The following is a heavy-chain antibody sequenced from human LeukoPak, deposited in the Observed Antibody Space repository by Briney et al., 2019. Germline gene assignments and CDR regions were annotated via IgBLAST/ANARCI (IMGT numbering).Heavy chain of an antibody. Sequence: PSETLPLTCTVSGGSISSYYWSWIRQPAGKGLEWIGRIYTSGSTNYNPSLKSRVTMSVDTSKNQFSLKLSSVTAADTAVYYCARDRVEQWLPDRDAFDIWGQGTMVTVSS. J-gene: IGHJ3*02. CDR3: ARDRVEQWLPDRDAFDI. D-gene: IGHD6-19*01. V-gene: IGHV4-4*07. CDR2: IYTSGST. CDR1: GGSISSYY.